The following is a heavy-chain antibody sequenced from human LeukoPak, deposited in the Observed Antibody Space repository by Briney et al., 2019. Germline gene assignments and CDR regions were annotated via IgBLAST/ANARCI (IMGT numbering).Heavy chain of an antibody. J-gene: IGHJ4*02. Sequence: SQTLSLTCTVSGGSISSGGYYWRWIRQHPGKGLEWIGYIYYSGSTYYNPSLKSRVTISVDTSKNQFSLQLGSVTAADRAVYYCARGRYYDILTGYLDYWGQATMVTVSS. V-gene: IGHV4-31*03. CDR3: ARGRYYDILTGYLDY. CDR1: GGSISSGGYY. D-gene: IGHD3-9*01. CDR2: IYYSGST.